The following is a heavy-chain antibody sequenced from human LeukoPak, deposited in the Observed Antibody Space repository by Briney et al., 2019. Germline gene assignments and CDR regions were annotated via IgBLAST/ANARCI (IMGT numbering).Heavy chain of an antibody. CDR2: IYPGDSDT. D-gene: IGHD1-7*01. V-gene: IGHV5-51*01. CDR1: GYSFTTYW. J-gene: IGHJ2*01. CDR3: AIRSGLVGTSDWYFDF. Sequence: GESLKISCKGSGYSFTTYWIGWVRQMPGKGLEWMGIIYPGDSDTRYSPSFQGQVTISADKSISTAYLQWSSLKASDTATYYCAIRSGLVGTSDWYFDFWGRGTLVTVSS.